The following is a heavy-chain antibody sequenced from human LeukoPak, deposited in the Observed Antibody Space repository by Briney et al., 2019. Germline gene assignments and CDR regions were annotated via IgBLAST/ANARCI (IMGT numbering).Heavy chain of an antibody. CDR1: GFTFSSYA. D-gene: IGHD2-2*01. CDR3: AKHIVVVPAAGDSFDY. CDR2: ISGSSGST. V-gene: IGHV3-23*01. J-gene: IGHJ4*02. Sequence: GGSLRLSCAASGFTFSSYAMSWVRQAPGKGLEWVSDISGSSGSTYYADSVKGRFTISRDNSKNTLFLQMSSLRAEDTAVYYCAKHIVVVPAAGDSFDYWGQGTLVTASS.